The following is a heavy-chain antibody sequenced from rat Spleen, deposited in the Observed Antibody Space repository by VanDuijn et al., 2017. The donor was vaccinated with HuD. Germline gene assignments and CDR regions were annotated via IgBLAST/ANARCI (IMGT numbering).Heavy chain of an antibody. CDR3: TRAGSGFDFDY. Sequence: EVQLVESAGGLVQPGRSLKLSCAASGFIFSDYAMAWVRQAPKKGLEWVATINHDGSNTYYRDSVKGRFTISRDNARNTLYLQMDSLRSDDTATYYCTRAGSGFDFDYWGQGVMVTVSS. J-gene: IGHJ2*01. D-gene: IGHD1-6*01. CDR1: GFIFSDYA. CDR2: INHDGSNT. V-gene: IGHV5-17*01.